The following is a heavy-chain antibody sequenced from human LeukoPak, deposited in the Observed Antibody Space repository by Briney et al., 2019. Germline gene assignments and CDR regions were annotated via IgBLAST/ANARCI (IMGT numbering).Heavy chain of an antibody. V-gene: IGHV1-69*04. CDR3: AKRGYSGYDDYYYGMDV. Sequence: SVKVSCKASGGTFSSYAISWVRQAPGQGLEWMGRIIPIFGIANYAQKFQGRVTITADKSTSTAYMEPSSLRSEDTAVYYCAKRGYSGYDDYYYGMDVWGQGTTVTVSS. CDR2: IIPIFGIA. D-gene: IGHD5-12*01. J-gene: IGHJ6*02. CDR1: GGTFSSYA.